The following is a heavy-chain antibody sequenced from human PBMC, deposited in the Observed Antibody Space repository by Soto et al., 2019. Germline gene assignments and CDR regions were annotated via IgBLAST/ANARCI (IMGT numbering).Heavy chain of an antibody. CDR1: GFTFNSHW. CDR2: INSDGSTT. D-gene: IGHD2-21*01. Sequence: EVQLVESGGGLVHPGGSLRLSCAASGFTFNSHWMHWARQAPGKGLVWISCINSDGSTTNYADSVKGRLTISRDNAKNTVYVQINSLRAEDTAVYYCARGAKGAYYLDVWGKGTTVTVSS. J-gene: IGHJ6*03. CDR3: ARGAKGAYYLDV. V-gene: IGHV3-74*01.